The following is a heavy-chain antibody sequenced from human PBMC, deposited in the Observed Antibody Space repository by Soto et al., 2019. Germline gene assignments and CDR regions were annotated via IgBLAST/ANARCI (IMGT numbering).Heavy chain of an antibody. Sequence: PGGSLRLSCAASGFTFSSYAMSWVRQAPGKGLEWVSAISGSGGSTYYADSVRGRFTISRDNSKNTLYLQMNSLRAEDTAVYYCAKTASGTIFGVALLYYYGMDVWGQGTTVTVSS. D-gene: IGHD3-3*01. CDR2: ISGSGGST. CDR1: GFTFSSYA. V-gene: IGHV3-23*01. J-gene: IGHJ6*02. CDR3: AKTASGTIFGVALLYYYGMDV.